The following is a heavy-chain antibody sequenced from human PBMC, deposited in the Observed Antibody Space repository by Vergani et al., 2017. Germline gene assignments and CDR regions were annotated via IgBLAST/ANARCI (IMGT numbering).Heavy chain of an antibody. V-gene: IGHV4-34*01. CDR3: ARISSGWYRRHFDY. J-gene: IGHJ4*02. CDR2: INHSGST. CDR1: GGSFSGYY. D-gene: IGHD6-19*01. Sequence: QVQLQQWGAGLLKPSETLSLTFSVYGGSFSGYYWSWIRQPPGKGLEWIGEINHSGSTNYNPSLKSRVTISVDTSKNQFSLKLSSLTAAEPAVYYCARISSGWYRRHFDYWGQGTLVTVSS.